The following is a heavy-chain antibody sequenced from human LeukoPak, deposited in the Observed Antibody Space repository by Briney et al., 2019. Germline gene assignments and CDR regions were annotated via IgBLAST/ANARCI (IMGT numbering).Heavy chain of an antibody. J-gene: IGHJ5*02. Sequence: KPSETLSLTCAVSGYSISSGYYWGWIRQPPGKGLEWIGSIYHSGSTYYNPSLKSRDTISVDTSKNQFSLKLSSVTAADTAVYYCARAVVVDLIDPWGQGTLVTVSS. V-gene: IGHV4-38-2*01. CDR3: ARAVVVDLIDP. CDR2: IYHSGST. CDR1: GYSISSGYY. D-gene: IGHD2-15*01.